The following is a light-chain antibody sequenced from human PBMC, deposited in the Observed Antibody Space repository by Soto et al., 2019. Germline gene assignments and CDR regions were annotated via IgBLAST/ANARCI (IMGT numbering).Light chain of an antibody. V-gene: IGKV3-15*01. J-gene: IGKJ1*01. CDR2: GAS. CDR3: QQYNNWPRT. Sequence: EIVMTQSPATLSVSPGERATLSCRASQSLNSDLAWYQQKPGQAPRLLIYGASTRATGIPARFSGSDSGTEFTLTISSLQSEDVAVYYCQQYNNWPRTFGQGTKVDIK. CDR1: QSLNSD.